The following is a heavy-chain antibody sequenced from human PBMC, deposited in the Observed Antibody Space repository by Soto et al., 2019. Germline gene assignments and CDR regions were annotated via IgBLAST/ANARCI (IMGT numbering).Heavy chain of an antibody. J-gene: IGHJ6*03. CDR2: INHSGST. CDR3: ARGISRYYDFWSGYYRDYCYYYYMDV. CDR1: GGSFSGYY. D-gene: IGHD3-3*01. Sequence: SETLSLTCAVYGGSFSGYYWSWIRQPPGKGLEWIGEINHSGSTNYNPSLKSRVTISVDTSKNQFSLKLSSVTAADTAVYYCARGISRYYDFWSGYYRDYCYYYYMDVWGKGTTVTVSS. V-gene: IGHV4-34*01.